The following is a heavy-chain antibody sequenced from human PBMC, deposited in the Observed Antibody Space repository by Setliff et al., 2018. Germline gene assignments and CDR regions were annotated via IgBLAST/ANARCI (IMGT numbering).Heavy chain of an antibody. V-gene: IGHV4-34*01. CDR1: GASFSGTY. CDR3: ARDRDFWSGSNHYYYYYMDV. D-gene: IGHD3-3*01. J-gene: IGHJ6*03. Sequence: PSETLSLTCAVYGASFSGTYCSWIRQSPGKGLEWIGEINHTGSPNWIGEINHSGSPNYNPSLKSRVTMSVDTSKNQFSLKLSSVTAADTAVYYCARDRDFWSGSNHYYYYYMDVWGKGTTVTVSS. CDR2: INHSGSP.